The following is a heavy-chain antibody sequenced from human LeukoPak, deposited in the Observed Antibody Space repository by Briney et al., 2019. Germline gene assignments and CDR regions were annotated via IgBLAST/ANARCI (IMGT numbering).Heavy chain of an antibody. D-gene: IGHD5-18*01. Sequence: GGSLRLSCAASGFTFSSYWMHWVRQAPGKGLVWVSRINSDGSSTSYADSVKGRFTISRDNAKNTLYLQMNSLRAEDTAVYYCARVPSRGYSYGWEYFDYWGQGTLVTVSS. V-gene: IGHV3-74*01. J-gene: IGHJ4*02. CDR1: GFTFSSYW. CDR3: ARVPSRGYSYGWEYFDY. CDR2: INSDGSST.